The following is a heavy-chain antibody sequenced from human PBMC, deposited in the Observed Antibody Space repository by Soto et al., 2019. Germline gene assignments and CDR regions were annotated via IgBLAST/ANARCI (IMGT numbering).Heavy chain of an antibody. CDR2: ISSSSSYI. Sequence: PGGSLRLSCAASGFTFSSYSMNWVRQAPGKGLEWVSSISSSSSYIYYADSVKGRFTISRDNAKNSLYLQMNSLRAEDTAVYYCARQRFLEWLYDYYYYYGMDVWGQGTTVTVSS. CDR3: ARQRFLEWLYDYYYYYGMDV. J-gene: IGHJ6*02. D-gene: IGHD3-3*01. CDR1: GFTFSSYS. V-gene: IGHV3-21*01.